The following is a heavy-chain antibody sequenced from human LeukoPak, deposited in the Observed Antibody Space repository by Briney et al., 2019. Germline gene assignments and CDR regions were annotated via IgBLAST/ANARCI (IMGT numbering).Heavy chain of an antibody. V-gene: IGHV1-8*01. CDR1: GYTFTSYD. Sequence: ASVKVSCKASGYTFTSYDINWVRQATGQGLEWMGWMNPNSGNTGYAQKFQGRVTMTRNTSISTAYMELSSLRSEDTAVYYCARVWYDYGSGSYFYYYYMDVWGKGTTVTISS. D-gene: IGHD3-10*01. CDR2: MNPNSGNT. CDR3: ARVWYDYGSGSYFYYYYMDV. J-gene: IGHJ6*03.